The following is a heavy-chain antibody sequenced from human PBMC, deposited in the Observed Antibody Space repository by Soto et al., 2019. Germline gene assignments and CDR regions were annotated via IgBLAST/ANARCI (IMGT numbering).Heavy chain of an antibody. D-gene: IGHD1-26*01. Sequence: GASVKFSCKTSGYAFPHYVINWVRQAPGHGLEWMGFSTHTGNTNYAQNFQGRVVLTTDTSTSTAYMEVTSLRSDDTAVYYCARSGEHPLDYWGQGTPVPSPQ. CDR2: STHTGNT. V-gene: IGHV1-18*01. CDR3: ARSGEHPLDY. J-gene: IGHJ4*02. CDR1: GYAFPHYV.